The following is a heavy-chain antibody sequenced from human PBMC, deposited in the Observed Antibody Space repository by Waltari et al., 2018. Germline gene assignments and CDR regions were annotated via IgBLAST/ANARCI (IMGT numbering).Heavy chain of an antibody. J-gene: IGHJ2*01. CDR2: IYHSGST. D-gene: IGHD2-15*01. CDR1: GYSISSGYY. V-gene: IGHV4-38-2*01. Sequence: QMQLQESGPGLVKPSETLSLTCAVSGYSISSGYYWGWIRQPPGKGLEWIGSIYHSGSTYYNPSLKSRVTISVDTSKNQFSLKLSSVTAADTAVYYCASSGGSWWYFDLWGRGTLVTVSS. CDR3: ASSGGSWWYFDL.